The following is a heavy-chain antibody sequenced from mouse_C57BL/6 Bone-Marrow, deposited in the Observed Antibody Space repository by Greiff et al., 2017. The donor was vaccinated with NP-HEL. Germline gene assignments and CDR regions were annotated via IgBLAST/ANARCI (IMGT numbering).Heavy chain of an antibody. D-gene: IGHD2-5*01. V-gene: IGHV1-63*01. CDR3: ARGACYSNLYYAMDY. CDR1: GYTFTNYW. CDR2: IYPGGGYT. Sequence: QVQLQQSGAELVRPGTSVKMSCKASGYTFTNYWIGWVKQRPGHGLEWIGEIYPGGGYTNYNEKFKGKATLTADKSSSTAYMQFSSLTSEDSAIYYCARGACYSNLYYAMDYWGQGTSVTVSS. J-gene: IGHJ4*01.